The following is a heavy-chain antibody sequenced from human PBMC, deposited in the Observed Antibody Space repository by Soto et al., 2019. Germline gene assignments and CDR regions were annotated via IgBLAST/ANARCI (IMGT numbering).Heavy chain of an antibody. CDR1: GGPITSRNW. CDR3: ARDYDGLDY. J-gene: IGHJ4*02. Sequence: VQLHESGPELVKPSGTLSLSCGVSGGPITSRNWWSWVRQPPGKGLEWIGKISHSGTYDYNPSLKGRVTISVDRSKDQFFINVLSVTAADTAIYSCARDYDGLDYWGQGILITVSS. V-gene: IGHV4-4*02. CDR2: ISHSGTY. D-gene: IGHD3-16*01.